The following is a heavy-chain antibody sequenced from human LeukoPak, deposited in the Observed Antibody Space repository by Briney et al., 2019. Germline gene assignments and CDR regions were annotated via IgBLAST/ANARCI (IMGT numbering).Heavy chain of an antibody. CDR1: GYTFTSYG. D-gene: IGHD3-22*01. CDR3: ARGVYYYDSSGYVPGLFDY. V-gene: IGHV1-18*01. J-gene: IGHJ4*02. CDR2: ISAYNGNT. Sequence: GASVKVSCKASGYTFTSYGISWVRQAPGQELEWMGWISAYNGNTNYAQKLQGRVTMTTDTSTSTAYMELRSLRSDDTAVYYCARGVYYYDSSGYVPGLFDYWGQGTLVTVSS.